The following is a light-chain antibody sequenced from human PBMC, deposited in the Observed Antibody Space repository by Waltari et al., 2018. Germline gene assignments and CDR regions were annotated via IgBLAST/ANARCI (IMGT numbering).Light chain of an antibody. CDR1: EGLRTW. Sequence: DIQMAQSPSSVSASVGDTVTITCRASEGLRTWLAWYQQKPGKAPKLLIYGASILQSGVPGRFRGSGSGTEFTLTISNLQPDDFASYYCQQAHTFPFTFGGGTKVEIK. CDR3: QQAHTFPFT. CDR2: GAS. V-gene: IGKV1-12*01. J-gene: IGKJ4*01.